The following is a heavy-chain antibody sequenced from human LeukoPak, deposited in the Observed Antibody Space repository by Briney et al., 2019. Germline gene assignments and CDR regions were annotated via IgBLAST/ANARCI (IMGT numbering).Heavy chain of an antibody. Sequence: GGSLRLSCAASRFTFNSYAMSWVRQAPGKGLEWVSVISGSNGITFYVGSVKGRFTISRDNAKNSLYLQMNSLRAEDTAVYYCARVKSVPAARDSSLGIDYWGQGTLVTVSS. D-gene: IGHD2-2*01. J-gene: IGHJ4*02. CDR1: RFTFNSYA. V-gene: IGHV3-23*01. CDR3: ARVKSVPAARDSSLGIDY. CDR2: ISGSNGIT.